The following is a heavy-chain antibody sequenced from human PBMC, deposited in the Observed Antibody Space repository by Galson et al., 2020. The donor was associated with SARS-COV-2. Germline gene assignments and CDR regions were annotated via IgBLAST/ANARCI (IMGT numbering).Heavy chain of an antibody. CDR3: AGRVAGAGSLHI. CDR2: TYYRSQWST. V-gene: IGHV6-1*01. D-gene: IGHD6-13*01. Sequence: SQTLSLTCAISGDSVSSNSAAWNWIRQSPSRGLEWLGRTYYRSQWSTDYAVSVKSRITINPDTSKNQFSLQLNSVTPEHTAIYYCAGRVAGAGSLHIWGQGTMVIVS. CDR1: GDSVSSNSAA. J-gene: IGHJ3*02.